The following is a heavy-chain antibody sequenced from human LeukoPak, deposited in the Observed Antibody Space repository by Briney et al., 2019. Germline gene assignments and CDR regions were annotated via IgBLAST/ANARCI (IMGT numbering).Heavy chain of an antibody. CDR3: ARDEVRGVNDY. D-gene: IGHD3-10*01. J-gene: IGHJ4*02. CDR1: GYTFTVFY. V-gene: IGHV1-2*02. Sequence: ASVKLSCTASGYTFTVFYIHWVRQAPGPGNEGMGWINPNSGGTNYAQKFQGRVTMTRDTSISTAYMELSSLGSDDTAFYYCARDEVRGVNDYWGQGTLVTVSS. CDR2: INPNSGGT.